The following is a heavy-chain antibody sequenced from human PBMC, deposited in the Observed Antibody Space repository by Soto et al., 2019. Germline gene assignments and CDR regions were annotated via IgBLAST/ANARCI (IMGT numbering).Heavy chain of an antibody. Sequence: PGGSLRLSCTASGFTFGDYAMSWFRQAPGKGLEWVSFIRSKASDGTTEYAASVKGRFTISRDDSKSIAYLQMNSLKTEDTAVYYCTRDDGYEISGYIVDYWGQGTLVTVSS. D-gene: IGHD3-22*01. J-gene: IGHJ4*02. CDR3: TRDDGYEISGYIVDY. CDR1: GFTFGDYA. V-gene: IGHV3-49*03. CDR2: IRSKASDGTT.